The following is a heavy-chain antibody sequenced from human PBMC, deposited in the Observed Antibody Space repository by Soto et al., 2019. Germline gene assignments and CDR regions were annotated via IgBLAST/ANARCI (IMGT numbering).Heavy chain of an antibody. D-gene: IGHD3-10*01. V-gene: IGHV3-30*18. CDR1: AFTFGNYG. Sequence: PMGSLRLSCADSAFTFGNYGMHWVRQAPGKGLEWMASISYDGGRKDYADSVKGRFSISRDNSKNTLYLQMNSLRAEDTAIYYCAKKVNSGSGSQYFDYWGQGTLVTVSS. CDR3: AKKVNSGSGSQYFDY. CDR2: ISYDGGRK. J-gene: IGHJ4*02.